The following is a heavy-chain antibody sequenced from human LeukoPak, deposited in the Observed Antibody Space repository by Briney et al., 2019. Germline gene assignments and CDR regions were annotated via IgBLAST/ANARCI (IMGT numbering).Heavy chain of an antibody. CDR2: IRSKANSYAT. J-gene: IGHJ6*02. V-gene: IGHV3-73*01. CDR3: TSPLGIAVAGYYCYGMDV. D-gene: IGHD6-19*01. Sequence: GGSLRLSCAASGFTFSTYAMSWVRQASGKGLEWVGRIRSKANSYATAYAASVKGRFTISRDDSKNTAYLQMNSLKTEDTAVYYCTSPLGIAVAGYYCYGMDVWGQGTTVTVSS. CDR1: GFTFSTYA.